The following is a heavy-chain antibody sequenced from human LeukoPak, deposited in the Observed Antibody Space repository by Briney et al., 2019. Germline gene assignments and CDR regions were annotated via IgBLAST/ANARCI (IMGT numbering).Heavy chain of an antibody. D-gene: IGHD3-10*01. CDR3: GRGGDGIDI. J-gene: IGHJ3*02. Sequence: GGSLRLSCSGSGFTFSNTWMSWVRQAPGKGLVWVSRINQDESNAYADSVRGRFTISRDNAKDTLYLQMNSLRDEDTAVYFCGRGGDGIDIWGQGTTVIVSS. CDR1: GFTFSNTW. V-gene: IGHV3-74*01. CDR2: INQDESNA.